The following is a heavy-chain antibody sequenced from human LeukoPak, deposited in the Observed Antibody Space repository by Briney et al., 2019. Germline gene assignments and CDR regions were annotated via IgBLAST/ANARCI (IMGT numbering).Heavy chain of an antibody. CDR3: AKDSSIDCGGDCPIDY. Sequence: GGSLRLSCAASGFIFSTYGMHWVRQAPGKGLEWVAFIRYDGSNKYYADSVKGRFTISRDNSKNTLYLQMNSLRAEDTAVYYCAKDSSIDCGGDCPIDYWGQGTLVTVSS. CDR2: IRYDGSNK. J-gene: IGHJ4*02. V-gene: IGHV3-30*02. CDR1: GFIFSTYG. D-gene: IGHD2-21*01.